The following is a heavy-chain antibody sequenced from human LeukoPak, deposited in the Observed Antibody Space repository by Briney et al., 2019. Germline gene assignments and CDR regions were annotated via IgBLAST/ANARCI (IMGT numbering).Heavy chain of an antibody. J-gene: IGHJ5*02. CDR1: GFTFSSYS. CDR3: ARGVVPAATQTNWFDP. Sequence: GGSLRLSCAASGFTFSSYSMNWVRQAPGKGLEWVAFIRYDGSNKYYADSVKGRFTISGDNSKNTLYLQMNSLRSEDTAVYYCARGVVPAATQTNWFDPWGQGTLVTVSS. CDR2: IRYDGSNK. V-gene: IGHV3-30*02. D-gene: IGHD2-2*01.